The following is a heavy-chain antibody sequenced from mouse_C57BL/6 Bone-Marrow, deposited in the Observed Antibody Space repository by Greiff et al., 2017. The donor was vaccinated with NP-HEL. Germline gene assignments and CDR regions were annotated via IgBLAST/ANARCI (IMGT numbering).Heavy chain of an antibody. V-gene: IGHV1-37*01. J-gene: IGHJ4*01. CDR2: INPYNGDT. D-gene: IGHD2-3*01. CDR1: GYSFTGYF. CDR3: ARYVGLLPGYYAMDY. Sequence: EVKVVESGPELVKPGASVKISCKASGYSFTGYFMNWVKQSHGKSLEWIGRINPYNGDTFYNQKFKGKATLTVDKSSSTAHMELLSLTSEDFAVYYCARYVGLLPGYYAMDYWGQGTSVTVSS.